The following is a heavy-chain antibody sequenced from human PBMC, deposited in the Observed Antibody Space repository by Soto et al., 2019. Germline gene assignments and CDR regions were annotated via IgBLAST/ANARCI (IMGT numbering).Heavy chain of an antibody. D-gene: IGHD2-2*01. CDR1: GYTFTTYD. CDR3: VRERELVLAPVTTGDVIEEGYWFDP. Sequence: QVQLVQSGAEVKKPGASVKVSCKASGYTFTTYDINWVRQAPGQGLEWMGWMNPNSGHTGYGQKCQGRVTMTRNTSISTADMELSSLTSEDTAVYYCVRERELVLAPVTTGDVIEEGYWFDPWGQGTLVTVSS. J-gene: IGHJ5*02. V-gene: IGHV1-8*02. CDR2: MNPNSGHT.